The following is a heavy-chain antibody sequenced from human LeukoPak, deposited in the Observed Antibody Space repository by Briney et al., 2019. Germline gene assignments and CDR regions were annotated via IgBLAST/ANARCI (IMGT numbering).Heavy chain of an antibody. D-gene: IGHD3-22*01. Sequence: PSETLSLTCTVSGGSISSSSYYWGWIRQPPGKGLEWIGSIYYSGSTHYNPSLKSRVTISVDTSKNQFSLKLSSVTAADTAVYYCARHDLLYYYDSSGPAWFDPWGQGTLVTVSS. J-gene: IGHJ5*02. CDR2: IYYSGST. V-gene: IGHV4-39*01. CDR3: ARHDLLYYYDSSGPAWFDP. CDR1: GGSISSSSYY.